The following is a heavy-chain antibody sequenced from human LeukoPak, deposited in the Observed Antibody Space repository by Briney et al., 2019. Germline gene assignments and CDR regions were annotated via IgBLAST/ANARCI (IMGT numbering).Heavy chain of an antibody. CDR2: ISSSSSYI. Sequence: GGSLRLSCAASGFTFSSYSMNWVRQAPGKGLEWVSSISSSSSYIYYADSVKGRFTISRDNAKNSLYLQMNSLRAEDTAVYYCARDGGYYDSSGCPDYWGQGTLVTVSS. J-gene: IGHJ4*02. V-gene: IGHV3-21*01. CDR1: GFTFSSYS. D-gene: IGHD3-22*01. CDR3: ARDGGYYDSSGCPDY.